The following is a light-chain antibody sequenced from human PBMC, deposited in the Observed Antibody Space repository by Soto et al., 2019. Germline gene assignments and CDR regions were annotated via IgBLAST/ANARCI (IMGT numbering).Light chain of an antibody. V-gene: IGKV1-39*01. Sequence: DIQMTQSPSSLSASVGDRVTITCRASQSISSYVNWYQQKPGKAPKLLIYAASSLQSGVPSRFSGSGSGTDFTLTISSLQPEDFATYYCQQSYSTPPITFGQGTRPEIK. CDR1: QSISSY. J-gene: IGKJ5*01. CDR2: AAS. CDR3: QQSYSTPPIT.